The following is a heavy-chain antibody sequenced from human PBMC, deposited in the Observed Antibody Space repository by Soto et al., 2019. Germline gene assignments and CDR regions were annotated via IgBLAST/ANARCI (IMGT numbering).Heavy chain of an antibody. CDR2: ISGSGGST. J-gene: IGHJ4*02. CDR1: GGTFSSYA. D-gene: IGHD3-22*01. Sequence: GASVKVSCKASGGTFSSYAMSWVRQAPGKGLEWVSAISGSGGSTYYADSVKGRFTISRDNSKNTLYLQMNSLRAEDTAVYYCAKSGSSGYYLVSSFDYWGQGTLVTVSS. CDR3: AKSGSSGYYLVSSFDY. V-gene: IGHV3-23*01.